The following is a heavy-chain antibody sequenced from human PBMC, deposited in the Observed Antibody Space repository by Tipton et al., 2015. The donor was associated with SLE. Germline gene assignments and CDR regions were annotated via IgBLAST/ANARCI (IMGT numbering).Heavy chain of an antibody. Sequence: LRLSCAVYGGSFSGYSWTWIRQPPGKGLEWIGEINHSGSTNYNPSLKSRVTISVDTSKNQFSLKLSSVTAADTAVYYCARDGKGQWPVDYWGQGTLVTVSS. CDR1: GGSFSGYS. V-gene: IGHV4-34*01. CDR3: ARDGKGQWPVDY. J-gene: IGHJ4*02. CDR2: INHSGST. D-gene: IGHD6-19*01.